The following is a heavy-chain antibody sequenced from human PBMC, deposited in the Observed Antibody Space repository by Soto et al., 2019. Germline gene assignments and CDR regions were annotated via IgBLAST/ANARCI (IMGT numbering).Heavy chain of an antibody. CDR2: IIPIFGTA. CDR1: GGTFSSYA. D-gene: IGHD6-13*01. V-gene: IGHV1-69*13. CDR3: AREIAAAGPIYYYYGMDV. J-gene: IGHJ6*02. Sequence: GASVKVSCKASGGTFSSYAISWVRQAPGQGLEWMGGIIPIFGTANYAQKFQGRVTITADESTSTAYMELSSLRSEDTAVYYCAREIAAAGPIYYYYGMDVWGQGTTVTVSS.